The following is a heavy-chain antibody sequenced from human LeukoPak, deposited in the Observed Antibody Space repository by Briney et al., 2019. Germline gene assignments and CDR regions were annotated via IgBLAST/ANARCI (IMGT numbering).Heavy chain of an antibody. V-gene: IGHV1-46*01. CDR2: INPSGGST. J-gene: IGHJ3*02. Sequence: ASVKVSCKASGYTFTTYYMHWVRQAPGQGLEWMGIINPSGGSTTYAQKFQGRVTMTRDTSTSTVYMDLSSLRSEDTAVYYCARQKVEWELLPWSALDIWGQGTMVTVSS. CDR3: ARQKVEWELLPWSALDI. CDR1: GYTFTTYY. D-gene: IGHD1-26*01.